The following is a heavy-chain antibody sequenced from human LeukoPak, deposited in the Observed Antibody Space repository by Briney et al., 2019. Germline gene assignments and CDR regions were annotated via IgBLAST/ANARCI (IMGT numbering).Heavy chain of an antibody. V-gene: IGHV5-51*01. CDR3: ARVGVRGVNGRAYFDY. CDR1: GYSFSSYW. Sequence: GESPKISCQGSGYSFSSYWIGWVRQMPGKGLEWMGIIYPGDSDTTYSPSFQGQVTFSADKSISIAYLQWSSLKASDTAIYYYARVGVRGVNGRAYFDYWGQGTLVTVSS. D-gene: IGHD3-10*01. CDR2: IYPGDSDT. J-gene: IGHJ4*02.